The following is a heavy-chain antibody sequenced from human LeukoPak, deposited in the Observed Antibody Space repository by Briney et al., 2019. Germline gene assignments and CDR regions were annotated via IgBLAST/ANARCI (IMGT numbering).Heavy chain of an antibody. J-gene: IGHJ4*02. CDR2: IKQDGSEK. CDR3: AREKWERGGLVVDY. CDR1: GFTFISYW. Sequence: PGGSLRLSCAASGFTFISYWMTWVRQAPGKGLEWVANIKQDGSEKYYVDSVKGRFTISRDNAKNSLYLQMNSLRAEDTAVYYCAREKWERGGLVVDYWGQGTLVTVSS. V-gene: IGHV3-7*01. D-gene: IGHD1-26*01.